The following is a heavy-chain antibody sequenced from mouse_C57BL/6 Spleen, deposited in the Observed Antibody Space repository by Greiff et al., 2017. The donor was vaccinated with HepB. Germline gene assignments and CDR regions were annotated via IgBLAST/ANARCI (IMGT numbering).Heavy chain of an antibody. Sequence: DVHLVESGGGLVKPGGSLKLSCAASGFTFSDYGMHWVRQAPEKGLEWVAYISSGSSTIYYADTVKGRFTISRDNAKNTLFLQMTGLRSEDTAMYYCARDYYGLDYWGQGTTLTVSS. CDR2: ISSGSSTI. CDR1: GFTFSDYG. D-gene: IGHD1-1*01. CDR3: ARDYYGLDY. V-gene: IGHV5-17*01. J-gene: IGHJ2*01.